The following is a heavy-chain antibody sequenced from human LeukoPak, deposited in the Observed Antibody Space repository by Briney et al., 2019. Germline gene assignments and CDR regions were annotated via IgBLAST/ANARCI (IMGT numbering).Heavy chain of an antibody. D-gene: IGHD3-16*02. CDR1: GGSFSGYY. CDR2: INRSGGT. J-gene: IGHJ4*02. Sequence: PSETLSLTCAVYGGSFSGYYWSWIRQPPGKGLEWVGEINRSGGTNYNPSLKSRVTISVETSKNQFSLMLSSVTAADTAVYYCARVLKHYYVWRSYRSKGSFDYCGQGTLVTVSS. CDR3: ARVLKHYYVWRSYRSKGSFDY. V-gene: IGHV4-34*01.